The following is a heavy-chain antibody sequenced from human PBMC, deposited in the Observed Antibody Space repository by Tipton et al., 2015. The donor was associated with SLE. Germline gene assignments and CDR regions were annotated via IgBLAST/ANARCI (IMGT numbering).Heavy chain of an antibody. D-gene: IGHD4-11*01. CDR2: IIPMYGSV. Sequence: QLVQSGAEVKNHGSSVNVSCKTSGGTFSNYAVSWVRQAPGQGLDWMGGIIPMYGSVNYAQKFQDRVRITTDESTSTVYMEMSSLRSEDTAVYFCARSRAPLNYGNYIYFDFWGQGTLVTVSS. J-gene: IGHJ4*02. V-gene: IGHV1-69*05. CDR1: GGTFSNYA. CDR3: ARSRAPLNYGNYIYFDF.